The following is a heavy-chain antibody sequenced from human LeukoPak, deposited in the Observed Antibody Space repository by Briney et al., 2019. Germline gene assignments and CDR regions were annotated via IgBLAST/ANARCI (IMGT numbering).Heavy chain of an antibody. CDR1: GGPFCGYF. V-gene: IGHV4-34*01. J-gene: IGHJ4*02. CDR3: ARHRYSGYDFDY. D-gene: IGHD5-12*01. Sequence: SETLSHTRAVYGGPFCGYFWSWIRQLPGEGLEWIGEINNSGSTNYNPSLKSRVTISVDTSKNQFSLKLSSVTAADTAVYYCARHRYSGYDFDYWGQGTLVTVSS. CDR2: INNSGST.